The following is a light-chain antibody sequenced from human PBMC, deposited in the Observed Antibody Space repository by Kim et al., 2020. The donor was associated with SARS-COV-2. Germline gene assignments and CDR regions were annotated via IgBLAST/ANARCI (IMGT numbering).Light chain of an antibody. CDR3: QQDYNLPLT. J-gene: IGKJ4*01. CDR2: GAS. V-gene: IGKV3D-7*01. CDR1: QSVSSSY. Sequence: PGERVTLSCRASQSVSSSYLTWYQQKPGQAPRLLIYGASTRAPSIPARFSGSGSGTDFTLTISSLQPEDFAVYYCQQDYNLPLTFGGGTKV.